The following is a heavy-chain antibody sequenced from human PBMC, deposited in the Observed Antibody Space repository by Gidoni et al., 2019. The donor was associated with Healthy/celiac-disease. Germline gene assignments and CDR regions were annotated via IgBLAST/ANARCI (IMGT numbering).Heavy chain of an antibody. CDR3: ARPQYSSGWYPSLD. CDR1: GYSFTSYW. D-gene: IGHD6-19*01. J-gene: IGHJ3*01. Sequence: VQLVPSGAEVKKLGESLKISCKGYGYSFTSYWIGWVRQMHGKGLEWMGIIYPGDSDTRYSPSFQGQVTISADKSISTAYLQWSSLKASDTAMYYCARPQYSSGWYPSLDWGQGTMVTVSS. CDR2: IYPGDSDT. V-gene: IGHV5-51*01.